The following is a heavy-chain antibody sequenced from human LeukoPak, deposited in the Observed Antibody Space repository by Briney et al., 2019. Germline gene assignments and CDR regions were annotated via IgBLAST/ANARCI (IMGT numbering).Heavy chain of an antibody. V-gene: IGHV1-2*02. D-gene: IGHD3-22*01. J-gene: IGHJ5*02. CDR3: ARAAITMIVVVTKPNNWFDP. CDR2: INPNSGGT. CDR1: GYTFTGYY. Sequence: GASVKVSCKASGYTFTGYYMHWVRQAPGRGLEWMGWINPNSGGTNYAQKFQGRVTMTRDTSISTAYMELSRLRSDDTAVYYCARAAITMIVVVTKPNNWFDPWGQGTLVTVSS.